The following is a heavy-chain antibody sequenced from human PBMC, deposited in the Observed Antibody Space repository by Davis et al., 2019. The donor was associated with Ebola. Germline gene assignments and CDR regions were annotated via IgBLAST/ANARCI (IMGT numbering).Heavy chain of an antibody. V-gene: IGHV3-23*01. Sequence: PGGSLRLSCAASGSTSRTYGLNWVRQAPGKGLEWVSGISGGGDRTYYADSVKGRFTISRDDFKNTLSLQMNSLRAEDTAVYYCAKSLFPARPDSFSDNWGQGTLVSVSS. J-gene: IGHJ4*02. CDR1: GSTSRTYG. CDR3: AKSLFPARPDSFSDN. CDR2: ISGGGDRT. D-gene: IGHD6-6*01.